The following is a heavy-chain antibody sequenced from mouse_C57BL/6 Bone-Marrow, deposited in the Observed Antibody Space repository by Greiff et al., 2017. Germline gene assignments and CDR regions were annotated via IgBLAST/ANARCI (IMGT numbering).Heavy chain of an antibody. Sequence: EVQLVESGAELVRPGASVKLSCTASGFNIKDDYMHWVKQRPEQGLEWIGWIDPENGDTEYASKFQGKATITADTSSNTAYLQLSSLTSEDTAVYYCTTRGDQALLLNYWGQGTTLTVSS. V-gene: IGHV14-4*01. D-gene: IGHD2-1*01. CDR3: TTRGDQALLLNY. CDR2: IDPENGDT. J-gene: IGHJ2*01. CDR1: GFNIKDDY.